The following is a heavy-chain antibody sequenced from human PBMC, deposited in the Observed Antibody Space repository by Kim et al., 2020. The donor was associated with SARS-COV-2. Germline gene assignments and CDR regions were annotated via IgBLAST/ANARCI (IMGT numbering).Heavy chain of an antibody. CDR2: ICISGSNK. V-gene: IGHV3-33*06. CDR1: GFTFGSYG. CDR3: AKGPATTYNYGSGGYFDY. Sequence: GGSLRLSCAASGFTFGSYGMNWVRQAPGKGLEWVSGICISGSNKYYADSVKGRITISRDNTRKTLYLQMTSLRAEDTAVYYCAKGPATTYNYGSGGYFDYWGQGTLVTVSS. D-gene: IGHD3-10*01. J-gene: IGHJ4*01.